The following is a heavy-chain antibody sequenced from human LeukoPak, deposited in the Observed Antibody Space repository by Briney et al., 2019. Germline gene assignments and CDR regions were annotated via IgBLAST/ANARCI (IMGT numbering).Heavy chain of an antibody. J-gene: IGHJ3*02. D-gene: IGHD3-22*01. CDR2: INHSGST. CDR1: GGSFSGYY. CDR3: ASPPYYYDSSGYYHDAFDI. V-gene: IGHV4-34*01. Sequence: KPSETLSLTCAVYGGSFSGYYWSWIRQPPVKGLEWIGEINHSGSTNYNPSLKSRVTISVDTSKNQFSLKLSSVTAADTAVYYCASPPYYYDSSGYYHDAFDIWGQGTMVTVSS.